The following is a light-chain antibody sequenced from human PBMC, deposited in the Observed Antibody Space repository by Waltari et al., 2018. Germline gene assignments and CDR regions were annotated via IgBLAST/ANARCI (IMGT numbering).Light chain of an antibody. CDR2: KAS. Sequence: DIQMTQSPYTLSASVGDRVTITCRASQSIRSWLAWFQQKPGKAPKLLIQKASSLVSGVPARFSGSGSGTEFTLTISSLQPDDFATYYCQQYSSFWTFGQGTEVEIK. V-gene: IGKV1-5*03. J-gene: IGKJ1*01. CDR3: QQYSSFWT. CDR1: QSIRSW.